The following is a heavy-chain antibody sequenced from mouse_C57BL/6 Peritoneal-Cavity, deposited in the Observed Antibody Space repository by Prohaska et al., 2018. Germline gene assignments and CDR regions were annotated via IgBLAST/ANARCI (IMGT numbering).Heavy chain of an antibody. CDR2: IRLKSDNYAT. V-gene: IGHV6-3*01. J-gene: IGHJ3*01. CDR3: TRFAY. CDR1: GFTFSNYW. Sequence: EVKLEESGGGLVQPGGSMKLSCVASGFTFSNYWMNWVRQSPEKGLEWVAQIRLKSDNYATHYAESVKGRFTISRDDSKSSVYPQMNNLRAEDTGIYYCTRFAYWGQGTLVTVSA.